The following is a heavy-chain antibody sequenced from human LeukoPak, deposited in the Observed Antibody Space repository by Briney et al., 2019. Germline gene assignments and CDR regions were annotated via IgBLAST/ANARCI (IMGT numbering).Heavy chain of an antibody. D-gene: IGHD3-10*01. CDR2: TSWNSGNI. V-gene: IGHV3-9*01. CDR1: GFTFDDYA. Sequence: QPGRSLRLSCAASGFTFDDYAMHWVRQAPGKGLEWVSGTSWNSGNIGYADSVKGRFTISRDNAKNSLYLQMNSLRAEDTALYYCAKSRGSRVLWFGESSDYFDYWGQGTLVTVSS. CDR3: AKSRGSRVLWFGESSDYFDY. J-gene: IGHJ4*02.